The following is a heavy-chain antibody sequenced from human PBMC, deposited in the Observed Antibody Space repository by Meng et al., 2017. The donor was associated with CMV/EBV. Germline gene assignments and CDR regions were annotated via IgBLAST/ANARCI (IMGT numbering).Heavy chain of an antibody. CDR1: GFTFRSYL. CDR3: ARVNQGIDY. D-gene: IGHD1-14*01. Sequence: GESLKTSCASSGFTFRSYLMHWVRQAPGKGLEWVSSISSSSSYIYYADSVKGRFTISRDNAKNSLYMQMNILRAEDTAVYYCARVNQGIDYWGQGTLVTVSS. V-gene: IGHV3-21*01. CDR2: ISSSSSYI. J-gene: IGHJ4*02.